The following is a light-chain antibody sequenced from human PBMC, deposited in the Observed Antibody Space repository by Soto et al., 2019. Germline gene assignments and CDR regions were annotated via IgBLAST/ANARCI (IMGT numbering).Light chain of an antibody. CDR1: HSISNY. Sequence: DIQMTQSPSSLSASVGDRVTITCRASHSISNYLNWYQQKPGKAPKLLMYAASSLQSGVPSRFGGSGSGTAFSLTISSLQPEDFATYYCQQSYSTPRTFGQGTKVEIK. V-gene: IGKV1-39*01. CDR2: AAS. J-gene: IGKJ1*01. CDR3: QQSYSTPRT.